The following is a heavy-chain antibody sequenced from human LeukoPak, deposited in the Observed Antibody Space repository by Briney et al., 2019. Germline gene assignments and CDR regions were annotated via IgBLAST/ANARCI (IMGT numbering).Heavy chain of an antibody. Sequence: GGSLRLSCATSGFTFSSYGFHWVRQALGKGLEWVAVIWYDGSQKYYLDSVKGRFTISRDSFDNTVYLQMNSLRAEDTAVYYCAKDLRVVGATNFDYWGQGTLVTVSS. J-gene: IGHJ4*02. CDR1: GFTFSSYG. CDR2: IWYDGSQK. V-gene: IGHV3-33*06. CDR3: AKDLRVVGATNFDY. D-gene: IGHD1-26*01.